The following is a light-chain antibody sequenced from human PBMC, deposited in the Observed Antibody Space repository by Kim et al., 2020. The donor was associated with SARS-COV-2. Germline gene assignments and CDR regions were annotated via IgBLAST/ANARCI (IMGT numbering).Light chain of an antibody. CDR1: SSNIGAGYD. Sequence: VTISCTGSSSNIGAGYDVHWYQQLPGTAPKLLIYGNSNRPSGVPDRFSGSKSGTSASLAITGLQAEDEADYYCQSYDSSLSGPYWVFGGGTKLTVL. V-gene: IGLV1-40*01. CDR3: QSYDSSLSGPYWV. J-gene: IGLJ3*02. CDR2: GNS.